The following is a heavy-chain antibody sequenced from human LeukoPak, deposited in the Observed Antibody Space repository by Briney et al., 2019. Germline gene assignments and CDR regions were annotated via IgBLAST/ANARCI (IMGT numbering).Heavy chain of an antibody. CDR1: GGSISSSSYY. Sequence: SETLSLTCTVSGGSISSSSYYWGWIRQPPGKGLEWIGSIYYSGSTYYNPSLKSRVTISVDTSKNQFSLKLSSVTAADTAVYYCARRNLSSILYHDYWGQGTLVTVSS. V-gene: IGHV4-39*01. D-gene: IGHD6-13*01. CDR2: IYYSGST. J-gene: IGHJ4*02. CDR3: ARRNLSSILYHDY.